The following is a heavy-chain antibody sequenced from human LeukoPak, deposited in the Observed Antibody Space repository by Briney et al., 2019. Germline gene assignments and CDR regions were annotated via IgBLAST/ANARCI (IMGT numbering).Heavy chain of an antibody. J-gene: IGHJ5*02. V-gene: IGHV4-4*07. D-gene: IGHD3-10*01. CDR1: GGSISSYY. Sequence: SETLSLTCTVSGGSISSYYWSWIRQPAGKGLEWIGRIYTSGSTNYNPSLKSRVTMSVDTSKNQFSLKLSSVTAADTAVYYCAGDGITMVRGYDIPNWFDPWGQGTLVTVSS. CDR2: IYTSGST. CDR3: AGDGITMVRGYDIPNWFDP.